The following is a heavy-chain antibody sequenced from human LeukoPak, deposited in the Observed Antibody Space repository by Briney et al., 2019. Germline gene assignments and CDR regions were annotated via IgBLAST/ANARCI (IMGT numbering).Heavy chain of an antibody. J-gene: IGHJ4*02. CDR2: IYYSGST. V-gene: IGHV4-39*01. CDR3: ASLRDSYDTKLAQNFDY. Sequence: ETLSLTCTVSGGSISSSSYYWGWIRQPPGKGLEWIGSIYYSGSTYYNPSLKSRVTISVDTSKNQFSLKLSSVTAADTAVYYCASLRDSYDTKLAQNFDYWGQGTLVTVSS. D-gene: IGHD5-18*01. CDR1: GGSISSSSYY.